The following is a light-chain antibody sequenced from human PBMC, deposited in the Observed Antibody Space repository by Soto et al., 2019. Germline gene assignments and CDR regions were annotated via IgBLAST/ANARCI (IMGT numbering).Light chain of an antibody. CDR2: DAS. CDR1: QNVNYN. Sequence: IVMTQSPATLSVSPGERATLSCRASQNVNYNLAWYQQKPGQAPSLLIHDASIRATAIPARFSGSGSGTEFPLPISSLQSEDFAVFYCQQYTNWPRTSGQGTKV. V-gene: IGKV3-15*01. J-gene: IGKJ1*01. CDR3: QQYTNWPRT.